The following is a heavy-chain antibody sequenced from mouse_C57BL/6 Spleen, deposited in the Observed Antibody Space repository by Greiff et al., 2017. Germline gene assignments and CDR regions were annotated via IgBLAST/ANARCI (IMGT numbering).Heavy chain of an antibody. V-gene: IGHV3-6*01. D-gene: IGHD3-1*01. Sequence: DVQLQESGPGLVKPSQSLSLTCSVTGYSITSGYYWNWIRQFPGNKLEWMGYISYDGSNNYNPSLKNRISITRDTSKNQFFLKLNSVTTEDTATYYCARDPYSSYFDYWGQGTTLTVSS. CDR3: ARDPYSSYFDY. CDR2: ISYDGSN. CDR1: GYSITSGYY. J-gene: IGHJ2*01.